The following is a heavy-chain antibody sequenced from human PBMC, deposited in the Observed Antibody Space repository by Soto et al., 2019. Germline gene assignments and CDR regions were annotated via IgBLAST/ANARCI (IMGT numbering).Heavy chain of an antibody. CDR1: GGSISSSSYY. J-gene: IGHJ4*02. CDR2: IYYSGST. Sequence: QLQLQESGPGLVKPSETLSLTCTVSGGSISSSSYYWGWIRQPPGKGLEWIGSIYYSGSTYYNPSLKSRVTISVDTSKNQFSLKLSSVTAADTAVYYCANLMAAAGLDYWGQGTLVTVSS. CDR3: ANLMAAAGLDY. V-gene: IGHV4-39*01. D-gene: IGHD6-13*01.